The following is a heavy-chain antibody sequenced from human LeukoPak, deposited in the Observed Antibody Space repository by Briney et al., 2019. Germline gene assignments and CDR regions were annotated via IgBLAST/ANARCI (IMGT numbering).Heavy chain of an antibody. V-gene: IGHV4-4*02. CDR3: AREGGFYRPLDY. D-gene: IGHD6-25*01. CDR1: GGSVINTNW. J-gene: IGHJ4*02. CDR2: VHLDGRT. Sequence: SETLSLTCGVSGGSVINTNWWTWVRQPPGKGLEWIGVVHLDGRTNYNPSLESRLTMSVDVSENQVSLKLTSVTAADTAVYYCAREGGFYRPLDYSGQGTLVTVSS.